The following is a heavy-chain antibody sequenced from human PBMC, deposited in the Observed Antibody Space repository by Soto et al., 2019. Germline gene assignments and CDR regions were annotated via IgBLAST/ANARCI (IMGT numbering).Heavy chain of an antibody. CDR1: GGSFRGYF. CDR3: ARRFCSDSYCSYFDY. Sequence: SETLSLTCAVYGGSFRGYFWGWIRQPPGKGLEWIGEINHSGITSYSPSLGSRVTTSVDTPKNQFSLRLRSVTAADTAIYYCARRFCSDSYCSYFDYWGRGTLVTVSS. CDR2: INHSGIT. J-gene: IGHJ4*02. D-gene: IGHD2-15*01. V-gene: IGHV4-34*01.